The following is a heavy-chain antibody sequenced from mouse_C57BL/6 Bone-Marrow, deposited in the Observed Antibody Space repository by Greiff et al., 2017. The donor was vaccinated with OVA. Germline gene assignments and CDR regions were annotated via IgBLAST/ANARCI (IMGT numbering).Heavy chain of an antibody. CDR1: GYTFTSYG. CDR2: IYPRSGNT. CDR3: ARFGNLYYAMDY. J-gene: IGHJ4*01. Sequence: VQLKQSGAELARPGASVKLSCKASGYTFTSYGISWVKQRTGQGLEWIGEIYPRSGNTYYNEKVKGKATLTADKSSSTAYMELRSLTSEDSAVYFCARFGNLYYAMDYWGQGTSVTVSS. D-gene: IGHD2-1*01. V-gene: IGHV1-81*01.